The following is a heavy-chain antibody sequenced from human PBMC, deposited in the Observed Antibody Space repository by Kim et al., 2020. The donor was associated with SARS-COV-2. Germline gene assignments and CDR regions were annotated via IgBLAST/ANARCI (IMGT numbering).Heavy chain of an antibody. J-gene: IGHJ6*02. Sequence: SVKVSCKASGGTFSSYAISWVRQAPGQGLEWMGGIIPIFGTANYAQKFQGRVTITADESTSTAYMELSSLRSEDTAVYYCARSGYCSSTSCYYYGMDVWGQGTTVTVSS. D-gene: IGHD2-2*01. CDR1: GGTFSSYA. V-gene: IGHV1-69*13. CDR2: IIPIFGTA. CDR3: ARSGYCSSTSCYYYGMDV.